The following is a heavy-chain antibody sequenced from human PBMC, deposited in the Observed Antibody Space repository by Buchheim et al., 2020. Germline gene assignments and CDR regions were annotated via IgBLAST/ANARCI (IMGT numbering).Heavy chain of an antibody. V-gene: IGHV3-23*01. J-gene: IGHJ5*02. D-gene: IGHD6-13*01. CDR1: GFTFSSYA. Sequence: EVQLLESGGGLVQPGGSLRLSCAASGFTFSSYAMSWVRQAPGKGLEWVSAISGSGGSKYYADSVKGRFTISRDNSKNTLYLQMNSLRAEDTAVYYCAKVDSGGGYSSSWFSVWFDPWGQGTL. CDR2: ISGSGGSK. CDR3: AKVDSGGGYSSSWFSVWFDP.